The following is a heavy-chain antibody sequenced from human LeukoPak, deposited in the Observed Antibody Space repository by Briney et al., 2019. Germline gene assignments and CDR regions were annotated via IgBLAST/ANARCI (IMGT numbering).Heavy chain of an antibody. CDR1: GFAFSRFA. Sequence: GGSLRLSCSASGFAFSRFAMTWVRHLPGKGLDWVSTISGNGHQTYYGDSVKGRFSVSRDNSKNILYLQMDSLRADDSALYYCAKDANYYDSSGFFIPFDYWGQGALVTVSS. CDR2: ISGNGHQT. V-gene: IGHV3-23*01. D-gene: IGHD3-22*01. CDR3: AKDANYYDSSGFFIPFDY. J-gene: IGHJ4*02.